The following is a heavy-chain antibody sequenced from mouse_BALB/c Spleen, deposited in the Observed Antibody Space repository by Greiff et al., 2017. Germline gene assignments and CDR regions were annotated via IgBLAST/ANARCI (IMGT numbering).Heavy chain of an antibody. CDR2: INPGSGGT. J-gene: IGHJ4*01. CDR3: ARGGYRYDDAMDY. CDR1: GYAFTNYL. D-gene: IGHD2-14*01. Sequence: VQLVESGAELVRPGTSVKVSCKASGYAFTNYLIEWVKQRPGQGLEWIGVINPGSGGTNYNEKFKGKATLTADKSSSTAYMQLSSLTSDDSAVYFCARGGYRYDDAMDYWGQGTSVTVSS. V-gene: IGHV1-54*01.